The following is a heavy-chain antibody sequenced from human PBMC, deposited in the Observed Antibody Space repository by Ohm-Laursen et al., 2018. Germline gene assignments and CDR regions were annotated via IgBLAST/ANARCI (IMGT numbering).Heavy chain of an antibody. J-gene: IGHJ4*02. CDR2: IFYSGST. CDR3: ARSIGSDGYNFGY. Sequence: TLSLTCTVSSGSISTYYWSWIRQPPGKGLEWIGYIFYSGSTNYNPSLKSRVTISADTSKNQFSLKVSSVTAADTAVYYCARSIGSDGYNFGYWGQGTLVTVSS. CDR1: SGSISTYY. V-gene: IGHV4-59*01. D-gene: IGHD5-24*01.